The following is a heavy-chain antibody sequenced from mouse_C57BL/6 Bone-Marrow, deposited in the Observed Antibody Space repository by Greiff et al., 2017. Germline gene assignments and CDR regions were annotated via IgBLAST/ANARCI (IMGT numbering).Heavy chain of an antibody. CDR1: GYAFTNYL. Sequence: QVQLKQSGAELVRPGTSVKVSCKASGYAFTNYLIEWVKQRPGQGLEWIGVINPGSGGTNYNEKFKGKATLPADKSSITAYMQLSSLTSEDSAVYFCARSYGSGAMDYWGQGTSVTVSS. D-gene: IGHD1-1*01. J-gene: IGHJ4*01. CDR3: ARSYGSGAMDY. CDR2: INPGSGGT. V-gene: IGHV1-54*01.